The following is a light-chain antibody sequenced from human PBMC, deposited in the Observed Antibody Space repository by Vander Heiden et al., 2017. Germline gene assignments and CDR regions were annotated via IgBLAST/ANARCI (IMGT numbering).Light chain of an antibody. J-gene: IGKJ2*01. CDR3: MQALQTPYT. CDR2: LGS. CDR1: QSLLHSNGYNY. V-gene: IGKV2-28*01. Sequence: IVMTQSPLSLPVTSGEPASIPCRSSQSLLHSNGYNYLDWYLQKPGQSPQLLIYLGSNRASGVPDRFSGSGSGTDFTLKSSRVEAEDVGVYYCMQALQTPYTFGQGTKLEIK.